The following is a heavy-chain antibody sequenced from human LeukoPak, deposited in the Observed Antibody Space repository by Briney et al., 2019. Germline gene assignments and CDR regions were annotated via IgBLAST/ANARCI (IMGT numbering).Heavy chain of an antibody. V-gene: IGHV1-8*01. CDR1: GYTFTSYD. D-gene: IGHD3-10*01. Sequence: ASVKVSCKASGYTFTSYDINGVRQATGQGLEWMGWMNPNSGNTGYAQKFQGRVTMTRNTSISTAYMELSSLRSEDTAVYYCARGGPRVLLWFGELLNYYYYGMDVWGQGTTVTVSS. CDR2: MNPNSGNT. CDR3: ARGGPRVLLWFGELLNYYYYGMDV. J-gene: IGHJ6*02.